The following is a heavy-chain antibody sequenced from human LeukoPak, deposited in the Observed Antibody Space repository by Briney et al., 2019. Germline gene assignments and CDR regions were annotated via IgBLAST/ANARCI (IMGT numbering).Heavy chain of an antibody. CDR3: ARLYGPGTGNDPFDI. D-gene: IGHD3-10*01. CDR2: ISSSSTYI. Sequence: KSGGSLRLSCAASGFTFSNVWMSWVRQAPGKGLEWVSSISSSSTYIYHADSLKGRFTISRDNAKNSLYLQMNSLRAEDTAVYYCARLYGPGTGNDPFDIWGQGTMVTVSS. V-gene: IGHV3-21*01. J-gene: IGHJ3*02. CDR1: GFTFSNVW.